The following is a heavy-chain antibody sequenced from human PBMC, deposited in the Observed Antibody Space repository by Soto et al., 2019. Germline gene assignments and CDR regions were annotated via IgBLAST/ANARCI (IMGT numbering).Heavy chain of an antibody. Sequence: QVQLVQSGAEVKKPGSSVKVSCKASGGTFSSYTISWVRQAPGQGLEWMGRIIPILGIANYAQKFQGRVTITADKSTSTAYMELRRLRSEDTAVYYCATLRYSSSWYVLAYWGQGTLVTVSS. CDR1: GGTFSSYT. D-gene: IGHD6-13*01. V-gene: IGHV1-69*02. J-gene: IGHJ4*02. CDR3: ATLRYSSSWYVLAY. CDR2: IIPILGIA.